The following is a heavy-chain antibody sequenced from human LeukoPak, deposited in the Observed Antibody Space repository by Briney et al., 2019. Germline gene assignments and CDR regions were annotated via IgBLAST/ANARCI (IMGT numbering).Heavy chain of an antibody. CDR3: ARVRLSTCWAYNDY. CDR1: GFTFRGYA. CDR2: IVGGGGTT. J-gene: IGHJ4*02. V-gene: IGHV3-23*01. D-gene: IGHD6-19*01. Sequence: GGSLRLSCAASGFTFRGYAMSWVRQAPGKGLEWVSAIVGGGGTTFYADSVKGRFTISRDNSKNTVSLQMNSLRAEDTAVYYCARVRLSTCWAYNDYWGQGTLVTVSS.